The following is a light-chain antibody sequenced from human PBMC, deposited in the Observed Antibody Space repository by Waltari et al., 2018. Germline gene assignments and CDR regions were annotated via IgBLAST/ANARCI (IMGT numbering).Light chain of an antibody. V-gene: IGKV3-20*01. CDR2: GTS. Sequence: EIVLTQSPGTLSLSPGERATRPCRAIQSVTSISLTWYQKKVGQAPRLLIYGTSSRATGIPDRFSGSGSGTEFTLTISRLEPEDFAVYYCQQYDGEVVTFGGGTKVEI. CDR1: QSVTSIS. CDR3: QQYDGEVVT. J-gene: IGKJ4*01.